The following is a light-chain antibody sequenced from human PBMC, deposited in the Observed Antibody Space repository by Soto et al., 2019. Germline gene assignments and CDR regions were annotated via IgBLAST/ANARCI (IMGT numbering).Light chain of an antibody. CDR2: GAS. CDR3: QQYNNWPPYT. J-gene: IGKJ2*01. CDR1: QRVSSD. Sequence: IVMTQSPATLSVSPGDRVTLSCRASQRVSSDLAWYQQRPGQAPRLLIYGASTRSTGIPARFSGTGSGTEFTLTISSLQSEDFAIYSCQQYNNWPPYTFGQGTKLEIK. V-gene: IGKV3-15*01.